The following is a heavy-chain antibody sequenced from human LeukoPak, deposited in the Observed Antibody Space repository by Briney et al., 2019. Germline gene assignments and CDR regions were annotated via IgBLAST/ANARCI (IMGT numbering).Heavy chain of an antibody. CDR1: GFTFSSYW. CDR3: ARPHLHYSGYSSSWFDY. V-gene: IGHV3-74*01. J-gene: IGHJ4*02. CDR2: INSDGSST. D-gene: IGHD6-13*01. Sequence: PGGSLRLSCAASGFTFSSYWMHWVRQAPGKGLVWVSRINSDGSSTSYADSVKGRFTISRDNAKNTLHLQMNSLRAEDTAVYYCARPHLHYSGYSSSWFDYWGQGTLVTVSS.